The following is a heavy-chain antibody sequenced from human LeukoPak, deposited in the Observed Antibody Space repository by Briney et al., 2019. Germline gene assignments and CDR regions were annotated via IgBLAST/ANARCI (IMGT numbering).Heavy chain of an antibody. Sequence: PSETLSLTCAVYGGSFSGYYWSWIRQPPGKGLEWIGEINHSGSTNYNPSLKSRVTISVDTSKNKFSLKLSSVTAADTAVYYCARGPIVLMVYAIYKGAFDYWGQGTLVTVSS. CDR3: ARGPIVLMVYAIYKGAFDY. CDR1: GGSFSGYY. CDR2: INHSGST. D-gene: IGHD2-8*01. J-gene: IGHJ4*02. V-gene: IGHV4-34*01.